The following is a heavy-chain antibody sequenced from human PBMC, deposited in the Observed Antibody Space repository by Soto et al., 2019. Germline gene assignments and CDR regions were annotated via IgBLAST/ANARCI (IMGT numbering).Heavy chain of an antibody. V-gene: IGHV3-30*18. CDR3: AKAAHLWFGELLSQPFDY. D-gene: IGHD3-10*01. J-gene: IGHJ4*02. CDR1: GFTFSSYG. CDR2: ISYDGSNK. Sequence: GGSLRLSCAASGFTFSSYGMHWVRQAPGKGLEWVAVISYDGSNKYYADSVKGRFTISRDNSKNTLYLQMNSLRAEDTAVYYCAKAAHLWFGELLSQPFDYWGQGTLVTVSS.